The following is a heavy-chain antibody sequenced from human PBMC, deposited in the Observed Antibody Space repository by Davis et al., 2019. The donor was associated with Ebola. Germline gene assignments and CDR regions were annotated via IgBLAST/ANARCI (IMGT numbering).Heavy chain of an antibody. V-gene: IGHV1-18*01. CDR2: ISAYNGNT. CDR3: ARDYGDVDY. Sequence: ASVTVSCKASGGTFSSYAISWVRQAPGQGLEWLGWISAYNGNTNYTQKLQGRVTMTTDTSTSTAYMELRSLRSDDTAVYYCARDYGDVDYWGQGTLVTVPS. D-gene: IGHD4-17*01. CDR1: GGTFSSYA. J-gene: IGHJ4*02.